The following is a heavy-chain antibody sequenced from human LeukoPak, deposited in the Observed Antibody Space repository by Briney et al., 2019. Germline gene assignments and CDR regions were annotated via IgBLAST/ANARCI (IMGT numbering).Heavy chain of an antibody. D-gene: IGHD3-22*01. CDR3: ARDYTMIRYYFDY. J-gene: IGHJ4*02. CDR1: GFTFSSYS. Sequence: PGGSLRLSCAASGFTFSSYSMNWVRQAPGKGLEWVSSISSSSSYIYYADSVKGRFTISRDNAMNSLYLQMNSLRAEDTAVYYCARDYTMIRYYFDYWGQGTLVTVSS. CDR2: ISSSSSYI. V-gene: IGHV3-21*01.